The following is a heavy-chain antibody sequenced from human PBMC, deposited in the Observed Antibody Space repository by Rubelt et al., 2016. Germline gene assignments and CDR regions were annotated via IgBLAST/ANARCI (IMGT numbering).Heavy chain of an antibody. D-gene: IGHD2-2*01. CDR2: IWYDGSNK. Sequence: EFGGGVVQPGRSLRLSCAASGFTFSSYGMHWVRQAPGKGLEWVAIIWYDGSNKYYADSVKGRFIISRENIKNTLYLQMNSLRAEDTAVYYCATDYCSSTSCYYFDYWGQGTLVTVSS. CDR3: ATDYCSSTSCYYFDY. J-gene: IGHJ4*02. CDR1: GFTFSSYG. V-gene: IGHV3-33*01.